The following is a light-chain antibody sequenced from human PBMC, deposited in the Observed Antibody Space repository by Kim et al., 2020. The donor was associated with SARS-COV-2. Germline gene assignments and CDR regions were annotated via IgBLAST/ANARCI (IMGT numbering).Light chain of an antibody. J-gene: IGLJ1*01. CDR1: SSDVGAYNY. V-gene: IGLV2-8*01. CDR2: EVS. Sequence: QSALTQPPSASGSPGQSVTISCIGTSSDVGAYNYVSWYKHHPGKAPKLIIYEVSMRPSGVPDRFSGSKSGNTASLTVSGLQAEDEADYYCSSFVAGINDLVFGTGTKVTVL. CDR3: SSFVAGINDLV.